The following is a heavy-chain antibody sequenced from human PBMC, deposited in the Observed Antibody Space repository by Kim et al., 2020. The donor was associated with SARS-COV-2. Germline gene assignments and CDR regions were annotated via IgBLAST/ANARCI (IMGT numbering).Heavy chain of an antibody. CDR3: ARGGYSSIWYGARNWFGP. CDR2: FNHFGST. Sequence: ETLSLTCAVYGGSFSGYYWSWIRQPPGKGLEWIGEFNHFGSTNYNPSLKSRVTISVDTSKNQFSLKLISVTAADTAVYYCARGGYSSIWYGARNWFGPWGQGTPVSVSS. J-gene: IGHJ5*02. CDR1: GGSFSGYY. D-gene: IGHD6-13*01. V-gene: IGHV4-34*01.